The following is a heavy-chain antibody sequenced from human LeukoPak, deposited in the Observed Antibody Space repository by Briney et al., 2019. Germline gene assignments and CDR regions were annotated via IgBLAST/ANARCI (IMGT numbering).Heavy chain of an antibody. CDR2: ISGSGGST. V-gene: IGHV3-23*01. CDR1: GFTFSSYS. D-gene: IGHD1-7*01. J-gene: IGHJ6*02. CDR3: AKDHGTTLYYYYGMDV. Sequence: LGGSLRLSCAASGFTFSSYSMNWVRQAPGKGLEWVSAISGSGGSTYYADSVKGRFTISRDNSKNTLYLQMNSLRAEDTAVYYCAKDHGTTLYYYYGMDVWGQGTTVTVSS.